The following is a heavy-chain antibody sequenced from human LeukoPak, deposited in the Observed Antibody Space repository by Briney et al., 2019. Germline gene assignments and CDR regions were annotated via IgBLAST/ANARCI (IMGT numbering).Heavy chain of an antibody. Sequence: GGSLRLSCAASGFTFSDYYMSWIRQAPGKGLEWVSYISSSSSYTNYADSVKGRFTISRDNAKNSLYLQMNSLRAEDTAVYYCARASIAVAGTSWFDPWGQGTLVTVSS. V-gene: IGHV3-11*06. CDR1: GFTFSDYY. CDR3: ARASIAVAGTSWFDP. D-gene: IGHD6-19*01. CDR2: ISSSSSYT. J-gene: IGHJ5*02.